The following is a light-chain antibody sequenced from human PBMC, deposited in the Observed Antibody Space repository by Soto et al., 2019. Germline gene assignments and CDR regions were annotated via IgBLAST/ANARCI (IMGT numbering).Light chain of an antibody. J-gene: IGLJ2*01. CDR1: SSSIGAGYD. V-gene: IGLV1-40*01. CDR3: QFYDSSLSGVV. CDR2: GNS. Sequence: QAVVTQPPSVSGAPGQRVTISCTGSSSSIGAGYDVHWYQQLPGTAPKLLIYGNSNRPSGVPDRFSGSKSGTSASLAITGLQAEDEADYYCQFYDSSLSGVVFGGGTKLTVL.